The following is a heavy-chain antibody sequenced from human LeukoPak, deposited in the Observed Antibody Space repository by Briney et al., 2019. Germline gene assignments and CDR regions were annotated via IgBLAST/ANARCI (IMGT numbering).Heavy chain of an antibody. CDR3: ARGGYSFGPFDP. V-gene: IGHV6-1*01. CDR2: TYQRSNWYN. CDR1: GDRVSNNYAA. J-gene: IGHJ5*02. D-gene: IGHD5-18*01. Sequence: SQTLSLTCAISGDRVSNNYAAWNWIRRSPSRGLEWLGRTYQRSNWYNDYAVSVKSRITIRPDTSKNQFPLQLNSVTPDDTAVYYCARGGYSFGPFDPWGQGTLVTVSS.